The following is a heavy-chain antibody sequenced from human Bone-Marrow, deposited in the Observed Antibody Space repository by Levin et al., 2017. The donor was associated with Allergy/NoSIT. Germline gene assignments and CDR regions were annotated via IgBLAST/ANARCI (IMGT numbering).Heavy chain of an antibody. V-gene: IGHV3-33*01. CDR1: GFKFSDRG. J-gene: IGHJ3*01. CDR3: VRGIIGDVRVAHKEAFDV. CDR2: IWYDGTNK. D-gene: IGHD2/OR15-2a*01. Sequence: PGGSLRLSCAASGFKFSDRGMHWVRQAPGKGLEWVGIIWYDGTNKQYADSVRGRFTISRDNSKNTLYLQMNSLRAEDTAVYHCVRGIIGDVRVAHKEAFDVWGQGTMVTVSS.